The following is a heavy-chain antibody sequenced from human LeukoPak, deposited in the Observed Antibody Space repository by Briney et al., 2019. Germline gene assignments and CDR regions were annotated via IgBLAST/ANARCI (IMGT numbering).Heavy chain of an antibody. CDR3: ARGLSGYASSLGY. J-gene: IGHJ4*02. D-gene: IGHD6-6*01. CDR1: GFTFSSYS. CDR2: ISSSSSYI. V-gene: IGHV3-21*01. Sequence: GGSLRLSCAASGFTFSSYSMNWVRQAPGKGLEWVSSISSSSSYIYYADSVKGRFTISRDNAKNTLYLQMNSLRAEDTAVYYCARGLSGYASSLGYWGQGTLVTVSA.